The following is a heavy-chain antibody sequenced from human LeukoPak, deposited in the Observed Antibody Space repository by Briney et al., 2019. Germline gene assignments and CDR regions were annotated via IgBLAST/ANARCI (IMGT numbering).Heavy chain of an antibody. CDR1: GGSFSGYY. V-gene: IGHV4-34*01. Sequence: SETLSLTCAVYGGSFSGYYRSWIRQPPGKGLEWIGEINHSGSTNYNPSLKSRVTISVDTSKNQFSLKLSSVTAADTAVYYCARGVSGYYFSYFDYWGQGTLVTVSS. D-gene: IGHD3-22*01. CDR3: ARGVSGYYFSYFDY. J-gene: IGHJ4*02. CDR2: INHSGST.